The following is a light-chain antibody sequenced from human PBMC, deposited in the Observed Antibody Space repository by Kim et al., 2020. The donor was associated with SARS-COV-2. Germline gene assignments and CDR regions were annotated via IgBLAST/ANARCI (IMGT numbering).Light chain of an antibody. CDR3: QQYNIWPPIT. CDR2: GAS. V-gene: IGKV3-15*01. J-gene: IGKJ5*01. CDR1: QSVSSN. Sequence: EIVMTQSPATLSVSPGERATLSCRASQSVSSNLAWYQQKPGQAPRLLIYGASTRETGIPARFSGSGSGTEFTLTISSLQSEDFAVYYCQQYNIWPPITFGQGTRLE.